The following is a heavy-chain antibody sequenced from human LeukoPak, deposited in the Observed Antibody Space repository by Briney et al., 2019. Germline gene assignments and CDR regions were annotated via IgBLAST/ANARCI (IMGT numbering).Heavy chain of an antibody. J-gene: IGHJ6*03. Sequence: SETLSLTCTVSGGSISSYYWSWIRQPPGKGLEWIGYIYYSGSTNYNPSLKSRATISVDTSKNQFSLKLSSVTAADTAVYYCARGDSGSFYYYYYMDVWGKGTTVTVSS. CDR2: IYYSGST. D-gene: IGHD1-26*01. V-gene: IGHV4-59*01. CDR1: GGSISSYY. CDR3: ARGDSGSFYYYYYMDV.